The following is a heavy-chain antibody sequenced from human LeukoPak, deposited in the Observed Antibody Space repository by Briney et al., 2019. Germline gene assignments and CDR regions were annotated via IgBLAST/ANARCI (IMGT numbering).Heavy chain of an antibody. V-gene: IGHV3-30*04. CDR3: ARIHSGFDPPYSYYGMDV. CDR1: GFTFSEFG. J-gene: IGHJ6*04. D-gene: IGHD5-12*01. Sequence: PVRSLRLSCAASGFTFSEFGIHWVRQAPGKGLEWLAVISYDGSKKYYGDSVKGRFTNSRDNSKNTLYLQMNSLRAEDTAVYYCARIHSGFDPPYSYYGMDVWGRGTTVTVSS. CDR2: ISYDGSKK.